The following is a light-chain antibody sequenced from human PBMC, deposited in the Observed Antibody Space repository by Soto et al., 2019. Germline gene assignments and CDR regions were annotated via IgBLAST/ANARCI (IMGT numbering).Light chain of an antibody. CDR3: QQYNSFPWT. J-gene: IGKJ1*01. V-gene: IGKV1-5*03. Sequence: DIQMTQSPSTLSASVGDTVTISCRASQSFSSWLAWYQQKPGKAPKLLIYKASSLQSGVPSRFSGSGSGTEFTLTISILQPDDFATYYCQQYNSFPWTFGQGTKVDIK. CDR1: QSFSSW. CDR2: KAS.